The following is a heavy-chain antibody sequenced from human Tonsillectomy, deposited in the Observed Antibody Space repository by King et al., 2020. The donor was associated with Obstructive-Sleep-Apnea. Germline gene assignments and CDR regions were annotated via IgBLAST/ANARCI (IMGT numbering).Heavy chain of an antibody. CDR3: ARDKRPGDDIWTGYSPYYYYYGMDV. D-gene: IGHD3-9*01. V-gene: IGHV7-4-1*02. CDR1: GYTFTSYA. Sequence: VQLVESGSELKKPGASVKVSCKASGYTFTSYAMNWVRQAPGQGLEWMGWINTNTGNPTYAQGFTGRFVFSLDTSVSTAYLQISSLKAEDTAVYYCARDKRPGDDIWTGYSPYYYYYGMDVWGQGTTVTVSS. CDR2: INTNTGNP. J-gene: IGHJ6*02.